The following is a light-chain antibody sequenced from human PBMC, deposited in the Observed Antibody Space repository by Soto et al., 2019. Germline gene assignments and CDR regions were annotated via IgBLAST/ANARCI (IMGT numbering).Light chain of an antibody. CDR3: QSYDSSLSCV. CDR2: GNS. CDR1: SSNIGAGYD. V-gene: IGLV1-40*01. Sequence: QAVVTQPPSVSGAPGQRVTISCTGSSSNIGAGYDVHWYQQLPGTAPKLLIYGNSNRPSGVPDRFSGSKSGTSASLAITGLQAEDEADYYCQSYDSSLSCVFGTGTKVTVL. J-gene: IGLJ1*01.